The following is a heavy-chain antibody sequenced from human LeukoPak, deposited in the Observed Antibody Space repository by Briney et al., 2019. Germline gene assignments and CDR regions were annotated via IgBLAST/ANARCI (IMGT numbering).Heavy chain of an antibody. CDR1: GFTFNTYT. Sequence: PGGSLRLSCAASGFTFNTYTMNWVRQAPGKGLEWVSYISGSSGIIDYADSVKGRFTISRDNAKNSLYLQMNSLRAEDTAVYYCARDMPFGVYWGQGTLVTVSS. CDR2: ISGSSGII. D-gene: IGHD3-16*01. J-gene: IGHJ4*02. V-gene: IGHV3-48*04. CDR3: ARDMPFGVY.